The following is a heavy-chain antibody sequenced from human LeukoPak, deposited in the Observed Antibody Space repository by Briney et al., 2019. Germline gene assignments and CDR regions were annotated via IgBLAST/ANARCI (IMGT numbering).Heavy chain of an antibody. Sequence: PGRSLRLSCAASGFTFSSYWMNWVRQAPGKGLEWVANIKPDGSDEYYVDSVKGRFTISRDNAENSLYLQMNSLRAEDTAVYYCARENFQYWAQGTLVTVSS. V-gene: IGHV3-7*04. CDR1: GFTFSSYW. CDR2: IKPDGSDE. J-gene: IGHJ4*02. CDR3: ARENFQY.